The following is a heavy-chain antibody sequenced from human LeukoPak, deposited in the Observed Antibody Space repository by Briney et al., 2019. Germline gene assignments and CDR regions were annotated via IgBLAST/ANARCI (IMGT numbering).Heavy chain of an antibody. V-gene: IGHV3-23*01. Sequence: PGGSLRLSCAASGFTFSTYAMSWVRQAPGKGLEWVSGIRLSGASTYYADSVKGRFTISRDNSKNTLYLQMNSLRAEDTAVYYCAKAGPYSGSYHGDAFDIWGQGTMVTVSS. D-gene: IGHD1-26*01. CDR2: IRLSGAST. CDR1: GFTFSTYA. J-gene: IGHJ3*02. CDR3: AKAGPYSGSYHGDAFDI.